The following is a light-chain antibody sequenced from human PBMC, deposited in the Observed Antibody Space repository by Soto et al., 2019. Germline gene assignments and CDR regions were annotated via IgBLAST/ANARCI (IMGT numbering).Light chain of an antibody. V-gene: IGKV3-20*01. Sequence: EVVLTQSPGTLSLSPGERATLSCRASESVNTNYLAWYQQKAGQAPRLLICGVSSRATGIPDRFSGSASGTDFTLTISRLEPEDFAVYYCQQYDISPYTFGQGTKLEIK. CDR3: QQYDISPYT. CDR1: ESVNTNY. J-gene: IGKJ2*01. CDR2: GVS.